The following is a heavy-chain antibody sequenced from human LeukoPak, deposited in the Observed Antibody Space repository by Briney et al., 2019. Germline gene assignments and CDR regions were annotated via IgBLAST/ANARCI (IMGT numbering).Heavy chain of an antibody. V-gene: IGHV3-53*01. D-gene: IGHD5-12*01. J-gene: IGHJ3*01. Sequence: GGSLRLSCEASGFAVSSNYISWVRQAPGKGLQWVSIVYSDGSIFHADSVKGRFTMSRDISRNTLDLQMNSLRVEDTAVYFCARDRHRYRGINGDGDAFDVWGQRTTVTVSS. CDR2: VYSDGSI. CDR1: GFAVSSNY. CDR3: ARDRHRYRGINGDGDAFDV.